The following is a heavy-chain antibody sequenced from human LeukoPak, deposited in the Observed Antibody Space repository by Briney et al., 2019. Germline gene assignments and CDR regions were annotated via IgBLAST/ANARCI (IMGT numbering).Heavy chain of an antibody. J-gene: IGHJ5*02. V-gene: IGHV3-74*01. CDR1: GFTFSSYW. CDR2: IYSDGSRT. CDR3: ARDLCTSTGCQYWFDP. Sequence: GGSLRLSCAAPGFTFSSYWMHWVRQAPGKGLVWVSRIYSDGSRTNYADSVKGRFTISRDNAKNTLYLQMNSLRAEDTAVYHCARDLCTSTGCQYWFDPWGQGTLVTVSS. D-gene: IGHD2-2*01.